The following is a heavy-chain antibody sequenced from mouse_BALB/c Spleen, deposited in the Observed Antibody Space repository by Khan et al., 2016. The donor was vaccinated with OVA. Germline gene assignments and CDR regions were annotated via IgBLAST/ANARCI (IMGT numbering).Heavy chain of an antibody. CDR2: ISSGGGST. CDR1: GFAFSSYD. CDR3: ARQGCDYFDY. J-gene: IGHJ2*01. Sequence: EVELVESGGGLVKPGGSLKLSCAASGFAFSSYDMSWVRQTPEKRLEWVAYISSGGGSTYYPDTVKGRFTISRDNAKRTLYLQRSSLKSEDTAMYYCARQGCDYFDYWGQGTALTVSS. V-gene: IGHV5-12-1*01.